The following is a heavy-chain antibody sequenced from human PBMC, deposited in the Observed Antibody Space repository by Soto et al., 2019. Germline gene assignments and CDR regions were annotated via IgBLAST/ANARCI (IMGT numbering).Heavy chain of an antibody. CDR2: VIPIFGTA. CDR1: GGTFSSYA. Sequence: SVKVSCKASGGTFSSYAISWVRQAPGQGLEWMGGVIPIFGTANYAQKFQGRVTITADESTSTAYMELSSLRSEDTAVYYCARLVGAPRDPGYYFDYWGQGTLVTVSS. CDR3: ARLVGAPRDPGYYFDY. D-gene: IGHD2-15*01. V-gene: IGHV1-69*13. J-gene: IGHJ4*02.